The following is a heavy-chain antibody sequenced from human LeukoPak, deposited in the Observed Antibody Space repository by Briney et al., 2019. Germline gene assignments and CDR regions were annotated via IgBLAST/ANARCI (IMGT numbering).Heavy chain of an antibody. Sequence: PGGSLRLSCAASGFTFTTYWMTWVRQAPGKGLEWVANIKQDGSDKYYVDSVKGRFTISRDNSKNTLYLQMNSLRAEDTAVYYCAKDPYYYDSSGCFDYWGQGTLVTVSS. V-gene: IGHV3-7*01. J-gene: IGHJ4*02. CDR1: GFTFTTYW. CDR2: IKQDGSDK. D-gene: IGHD3-22*01. CDR3: AKDPYYYDSSGCFDY.